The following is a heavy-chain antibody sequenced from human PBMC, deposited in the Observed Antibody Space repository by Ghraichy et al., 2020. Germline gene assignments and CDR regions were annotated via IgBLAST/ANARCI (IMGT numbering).Heavy chain of an antibody. Sequence: GESLNISCKGSGYSFSSYWIGWVRQMPGKGLEWMGAIYPGDSDAIYSPSFQGQVTISAAKSISTAYLQWRSLTASDSAMYYCARFQSSAFDYHFGMDVWGQGTTVTVSS. J-gene: IGHJ6*02. D-gene: IGHD3-22*01. CDR3: ARFQSSAFDYHFGMDV. V-gene: IGHV5-51*01. CDR2: IYPGDSDA. CDR1: GYSFSSYW.